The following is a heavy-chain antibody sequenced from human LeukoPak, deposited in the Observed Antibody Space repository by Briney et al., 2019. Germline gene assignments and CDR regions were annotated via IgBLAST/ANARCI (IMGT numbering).Heavy chain of an antibody. CDR1: GGSISSSSYY. J-gene: IGHJ4*02. Sequence: PSETLSLTCTVSGGSISSSSYYWGWIRQPPGTGLEWIGSIYYSGSTYYNPSLKSRVTISVDTSKNQFSLKLSSVTAADTAVYYCARRRAVTRVGIFFDYWGQGTLVTVSS. D-gene: IGHD2-15*01. V-gene: IGHV4-39*01. CDR3: ARRRAVTRVGIFFDY. CDR2: IYYSGST.